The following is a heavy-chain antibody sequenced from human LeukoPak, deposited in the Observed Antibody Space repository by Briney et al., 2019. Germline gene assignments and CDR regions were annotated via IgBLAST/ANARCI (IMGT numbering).Heavy chain of an antibody. V-gene: IGHV6-1*01. D-gene: IGHD2-2*01. CDR1: GDSVSSNSAA. CDR2: TYYRPKWSN. J-gene: IGHJ4*02. CDR3: VRGGIGYCSTTSCSFDY. Sequence: PSQTLSLTCAISGDSVSSNSAAWNWIRQSPSRGLEWLGRTYYRPKWSNDYAVSVKGRITINPDTSKNQFSLQLNSVTPEDTAAYYCVRGGIGYCSTTSCSFDYWGQGTLVTVSS.